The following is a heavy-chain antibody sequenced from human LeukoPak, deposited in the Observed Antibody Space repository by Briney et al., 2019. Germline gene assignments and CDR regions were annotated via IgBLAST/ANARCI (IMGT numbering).Heavy chain of an antibody. V-gene: IGHV1-69*04. CDR2: IIPILGIA. CDR1: GGTFSSYA. Sequence: SVKVSCKASGGTFSSYAISWVRQAPGQGLQWMGRIIPILGIANYAQKFQGRVTITRDTSASTAYMELSSLRSEDTAAYYCARDPGDAFDIWGQGTMVTVSS. CDR3: ARDPGDAFDI. J-gene: IGHJ3*02.